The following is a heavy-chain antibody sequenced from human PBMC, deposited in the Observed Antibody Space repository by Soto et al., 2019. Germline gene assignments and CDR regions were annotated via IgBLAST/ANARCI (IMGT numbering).Heavy chain of an antibody. Sequence: QVQLVESGGGVVQPGRSLRLSCAASGFTFEAYGMHWVRQAPGKGLEWVAVVSSDGSNQYYSDSVRGRFTISRDNSKNTLFLQINSLIPEDTDVYYCAKDGFGGAGQLWLVRFPDYWGQGTQVTVSS. V-gene: IGHV3-30*18. D-gene: IGHD6-19*01. CDR1: GFTFEAYG. CDR2: VSSDGSNQ. CDR3: AKDGFGGAGQLWLVRFPDY. J-gene: IGHJ4*02.